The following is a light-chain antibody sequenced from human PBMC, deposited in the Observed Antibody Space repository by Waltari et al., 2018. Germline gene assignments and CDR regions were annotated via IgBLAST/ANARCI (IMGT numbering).Light chain of an antibody. CDR2: EVT. CDR1: SSDIGSYKT. J-gene: IGLJ3*02. V-gene: IGLV2-18*02. Sequence: QSALTQPPSVSGSPGQSVTISCTGTSSDIGSYKTVSWYQQSPGTAPKLMIYEVTNRPSGVPDRFSRSKSANTASLTISGLQVEDEADYYCNSFTSSNTWVFGGGTRLTVL. CDR3: NSFTSSNTWV.